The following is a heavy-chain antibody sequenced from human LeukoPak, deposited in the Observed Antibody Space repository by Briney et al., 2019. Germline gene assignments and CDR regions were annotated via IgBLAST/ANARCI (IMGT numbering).Heavy chain of an antibody. V-gene: IGHV4-39*01. D-gene: IGHD6-13*01. CDR1: GGSISSSSYY. J-gene: IGHJ4*02. CDR2: IYYSGST. CDR3: ARLIVAAAVDY. Sequence: PSETLSLTCTVSGGSISSSSYYWGWIRQPPGKGLEWIGSIYYSGSTYYNPSLKNRVTISVDTSKNQFSLKLSSVTAADTAVYYCARLIVAAAVDYWGQGTLVTVSS.